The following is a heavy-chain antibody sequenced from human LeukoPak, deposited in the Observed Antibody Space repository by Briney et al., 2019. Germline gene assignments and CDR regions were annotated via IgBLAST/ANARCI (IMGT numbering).Heavy chain of an antibody. V-gene: IGHV4-4*07. J-gene: IGHJ5*02. D-gene: IGHD1-26*01. Sequence: SETLSLTXTVSGGSISSYYWSWIRQPAGKGLEWIGRIYTSGSTNYSPSLKSRVTMSVDTSKNQFSLKLSSVTAADTAVYYCARDRLTGELRKNWFDPWGQGTLVTVSS. CDR3: ARDRLTGELRKNWFDP. CDR1: GGSISSYY. CDR2: IYTSGST.